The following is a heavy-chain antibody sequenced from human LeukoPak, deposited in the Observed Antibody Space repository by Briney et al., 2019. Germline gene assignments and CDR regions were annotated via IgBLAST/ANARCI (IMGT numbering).Heavy chain of an antibody. CDR1: GFTFSSYW. D-gene: IGHD5-24*01. J-gene: IGHJ4*02. CDR2: INSDGSNT. CDR3: ATGGRWLQFGHDY. Sequence: GGSLRLSCAASGFTFSSYWMRWVRQAPGKGLVWVSRINSDGSNTNYADSVKGRFTISRDNAKNTLYLQMNSLRAEDTAVYYCATGGRWLQFGHDYRGQGTLVTVSS. V-gene: IGHV3-74*01.